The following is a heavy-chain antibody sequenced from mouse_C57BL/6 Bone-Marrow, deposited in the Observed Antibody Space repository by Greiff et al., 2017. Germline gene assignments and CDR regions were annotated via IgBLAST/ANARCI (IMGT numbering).Heavy chain of an antibody. CDR3: TPYYGSRGY. CDR2: IDPENGDT. V-gene: IGHV14-4*01. Sequence: EVQLQQSGAELVRPGASVKLSCTASGFNITDDYMHWVKQRPEQGLEWIGWIDPENGDTEYASKFQGKATITADTSSNTAYLQLSSLTSEDTAVYYRTPYYGSRGYWGQGTTLTVSS. D-gene: IGHD1-1*01. CDR1: GFNITDDY. J-gene: IGHJ2*01.